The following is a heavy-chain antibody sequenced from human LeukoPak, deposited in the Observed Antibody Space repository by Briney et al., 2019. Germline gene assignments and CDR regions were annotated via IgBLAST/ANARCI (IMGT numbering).Heavy chain of an antibody. J-gene: IGHJ4*02. D-gene: IGHD1-26*01. CDR1: GVPISTSTNY. V-gene: IGHV4-39*01. CDR2: MFYRGST. CDR3: ARQGGWGGAASLIEF. Sequence: PSETLSLTCSVSGVPISTSTNYWAWIRQPPGKGLEWIGSMFYRGSTYYNPSLRSRVTISVDTSKNQFSLKLSSVTASDTAIFYCARQGGWGGAASLIEFWGQGTLVTVSS.